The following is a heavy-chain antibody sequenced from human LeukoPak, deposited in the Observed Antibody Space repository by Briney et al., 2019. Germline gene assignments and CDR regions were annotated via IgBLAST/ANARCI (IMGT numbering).Heavy chain of an antibody. Sequence: PGGSLRLSCAASGFTFSSYSMNWVRQAPGKGLEWVSYISSSSSTIYYADSVKGRFTISRDNAKNSLYLQMNSLRAEDTAVYYCARDYYGSGSYYNVEGLFDYWGQGTLVTVSS. CDR2: ISSSSSTI. CDR1: GFTFSSYS. D-gene: IGHD3-10*01. CDR3: ARDYYGSGSYYNVEGLFDY. J-gene: IGHJ4*02. V-gene: IGHV3-48*01.